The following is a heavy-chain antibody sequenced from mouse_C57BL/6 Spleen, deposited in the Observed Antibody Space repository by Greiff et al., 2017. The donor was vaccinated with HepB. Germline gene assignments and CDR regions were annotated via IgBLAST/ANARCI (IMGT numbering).Heavy chain of an antibody. J-gene: IGHJ2*02. V-gene: IGHV14-2*01. Sequence: EVQLQQSGAELVKPGASVKLSCTASGFNIKDYYMHWVKQRTEQGLEWIGRIDPEAGETKYAPNFQGKATITADTSANPAHLQPSSLTSEDTAVHYCARYYGRTVYYWGPGTSPTVT. CDR2: IDPEAGET. CDR1: GFNIKDYY. D-gene: IGHD1-1*01. CDR3: ARYYGRTVYY.